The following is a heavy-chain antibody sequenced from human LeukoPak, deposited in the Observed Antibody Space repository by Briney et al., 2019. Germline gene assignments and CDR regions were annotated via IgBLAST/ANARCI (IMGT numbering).Heavy chain of an antibody. V-gene: IGHV4-59*01. D-gene: IGHD3-10*01. CDR3: ARIMVRSNMDV. J-gene: IGHJ6*03. CDR1: GGSISSYY. CDR2: IYYSGST. Sequence: SETLSLTCTVSGGSISSYYWSWIRQPPGKGLEWIGYIYYSGSTNYNPSLKSRVTISVDTSKNQFSLKLSSVTAADTAVYYCARIMVRSNMDVWGKGTTVTVSS.